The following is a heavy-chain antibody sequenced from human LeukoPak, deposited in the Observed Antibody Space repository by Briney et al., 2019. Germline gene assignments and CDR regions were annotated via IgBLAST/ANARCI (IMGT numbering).Heavy chain of an antibody. CDR2: ISGSGGST. CDR3: AKDGAGYYGSGSRDY. V-gene: IGHV3-23*01. J-gene: IGHJ4*02. D-gene: IGHD3-10*01. Sequence: GGSLRLSCAASGFTFSSYAMSWVRQAPGKGLEWVSAISGSGGSTYYADSVKGRFTISRDNSKNTLYLQMNSLRAEDTAVYYCAKDGAGYYGSGSRDYWGQGTLGTVSS. CDR1: GFTFSSYA.